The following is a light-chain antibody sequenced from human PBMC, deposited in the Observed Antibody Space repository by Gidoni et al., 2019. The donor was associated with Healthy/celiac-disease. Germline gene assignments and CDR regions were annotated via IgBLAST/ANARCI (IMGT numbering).Light chain of an antibody. CDR1: QSLLHSNGYNS. CDR3: MQALQTPYT. V-gene: IGKV2-28*01. Sequence: DIVMTQSPLSLPVTPGEPASISCRSSQSLLHSNGYNSLDWYLQKPGQSPQLLIYLGSNRASGVPDRFSGSGSGTDFTLKISRVEAEDVGVYYCMQALQTPYTFGQXTKLEIK. J-gene: IGKJ2*01. CDR2: LGS.